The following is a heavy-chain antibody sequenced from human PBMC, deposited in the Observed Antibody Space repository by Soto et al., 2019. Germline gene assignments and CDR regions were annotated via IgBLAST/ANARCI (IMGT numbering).Heavy chain of an antibody. CDR1: GGTXTSYA. J-gene: IGHJ3*02. V-gene: IGHV1-69*13. CDR2: TIPIFGTA. D-gene: IGHD3-10*01. CDR3: ARVETYYYGSGSYYGAFDI. Sequence: SXKVSCKASGGTXTSYAISWVRQAPGQGLEWRGGTIPIFGTANYAQKFQGRVTITADESTSTAYIELSSLRSEDTAVYYCARVETYYYGSGSYYGAFDIWGQGTMVTVSS.